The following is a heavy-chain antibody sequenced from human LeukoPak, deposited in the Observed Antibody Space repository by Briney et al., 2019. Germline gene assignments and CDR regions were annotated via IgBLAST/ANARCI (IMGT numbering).Heavy chain of an antibody. CDR3: ARDSSMAVAGSRRSFFDY. CDR1: GFTFSSYW. CDR2: IKQDGSEK. Sequence: PGGSLRLSCAASGFTFSSYWMSWVRQAPGKGLEWVANIKQDGSEKYYVDSVKGRFTISRDNAKNSLYLQMNSLRAEDTAVYYCARDSSMAVAGSRRSFFDYWGQGTLVTVSS. J-gene: IGHJ4*02. V-gene: IGHV3-7*01. D-gene: IGHD6-19*01.